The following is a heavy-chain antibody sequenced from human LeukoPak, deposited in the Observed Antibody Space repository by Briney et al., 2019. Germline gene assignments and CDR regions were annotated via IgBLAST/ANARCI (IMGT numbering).Heavy chain of an antibody. D-gene: IGHD4-17*01. Sequence: ASVKVSCKVSGYTLTDLSMHSVRQAPGKGLEWMGGFDPEDGETIYAQKFQGRVTMTEDTSTDTAYMELSSLRSEDTAVYYCATPPPKLKHYGDYYWYFDLWGRGTLVTVSS. CDR2: FDPEDGET. CDR3: ATPPPKLKHYGDYYWYFDL. CDR1: GYTLTDLS. V-gene: IGHV1-24*01. J-gene: IGHJ2*01.